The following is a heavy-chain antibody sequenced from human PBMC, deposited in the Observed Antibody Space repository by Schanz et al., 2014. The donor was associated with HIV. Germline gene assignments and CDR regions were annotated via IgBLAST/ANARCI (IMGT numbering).Heavy chain of an antibody. Sequence: EVQMLESGGGSVQPGGSLRLSCAASGFPFSNFAMSWVRQDPGRGLEWVSAISTGGERTFYADSVKGRFTISRDNSKNTLYLQMTTLRTEDTAVYYCAKPEYDSRGNSQSHFDSWGQGTLVTVSS. CDR2: ISTGGERT. CDR3: AKPEYDSRGNSQSHFDS. V-gene: IGHV3-23*01. J-gene: IGHJ4*02. D-gene: IGHD3-22*01. CDR1: GFPFSNFA.